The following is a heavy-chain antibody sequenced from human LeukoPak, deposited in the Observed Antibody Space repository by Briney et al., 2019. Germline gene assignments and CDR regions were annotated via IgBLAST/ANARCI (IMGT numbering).Heavy chain of an antibody. CDR3: ARSYYDSSGYLDY. V-gene: IGHV1-69*04. D-gene: IGHD3-22*01. CDR2: IIPIFGIA. Sequence: SVKVSCKASGGSFSSYAISWVRQAPGQGLEWMGRIIPIFGIANYAQKFQGRVTITADKSTSTAYMELSSLRSEDTAVYYCARSYYDSSGYLDYWGQGTLVTVSS. J-gene: IGHJ4*02. CDR1: GGSFSSYA.